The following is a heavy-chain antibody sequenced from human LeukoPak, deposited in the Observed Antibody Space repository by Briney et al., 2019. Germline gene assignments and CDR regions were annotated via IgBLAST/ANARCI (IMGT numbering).Heavy chain of an antibody. J-gene: IGHJ4*02. Sequence: ASVKVSCKASGYTFTGYYMHWVRQAPGQGLEWMGWINPNSGGTNYAQKFQGRVTMTRDMSTSTVYMELSSLRSEDTAVYYCARAGLLALGGGSSNPSYYFDYWGQGTLVTVSS. V-gene: IGHV1-2*02. CDR3: ARAGLLALGGGSSNPSYYFDY. CDR2: INPNSGGT. D-gene: IGHD6-6*01. CDR1: GYTFTGYY.